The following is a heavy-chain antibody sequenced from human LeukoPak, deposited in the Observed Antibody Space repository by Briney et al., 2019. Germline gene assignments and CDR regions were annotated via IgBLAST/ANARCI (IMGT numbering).Heavy chain of an antibody. J-gene: IGHJ4*02. V-gene: IGHV4-30-2*01. CDR3: ARDRFITMVRGVTLRYFDY. D-gene: IGHD3-10*01. Sequence: SETLSLTCTVSGGSISSGGYYWSWIRQPPGKGLEWIAYISAAGTTFYNPSLKSRVTISVDTSKNQFSLKLSSVTAADTAVYYCARDRFITMVRGVTLRYFDYWGQGTLVTVSS. CDR1: GGSISSGGYY. CDR2: ISAAGTT.